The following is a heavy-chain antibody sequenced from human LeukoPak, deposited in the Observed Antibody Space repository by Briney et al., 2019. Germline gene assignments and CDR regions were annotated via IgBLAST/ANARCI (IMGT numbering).Heavy chain of an antibody. CDR1: GGTFTSYD. V-gene: IGHV1-8*01. J-gene: IGHJ3*02. D-gene: IGHD2-15*01. CDR2: MNPNSGNT. CDR3: ARPYCSGGSCYFRRDDAFDI. Sequence: ASVKVSCKASGGTFTSYDINWVRQATGQGLEWMGWMNPNSGNTGYAQKFQGRVTMTRNTSISTAYMELSSLRSEDTAVYYCARPYCSGGSCYFRRDDAFDIWGQGTMVTVSS.